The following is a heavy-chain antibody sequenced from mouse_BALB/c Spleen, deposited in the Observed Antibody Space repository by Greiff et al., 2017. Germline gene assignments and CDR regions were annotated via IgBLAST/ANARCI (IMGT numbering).Heavy chain of an antibody. Sequence: EVQLQESGGGLVKPGGSLKLSCAASGFTFSSYTMSWVRQTPEKRLEWVATISSGGSYTYYPDSVKGRFTISRDNAKNTLYLQMSSLKSEDTAMYYCTRDPGFAYWGQGTLVTVSA. CDR1: GFTFSSYT. V-gene: IGHV5-6-4*01. CDR3: TRDPGFAY. J-gene: IGHJ3*01. CDR2: ISSGGSYT.